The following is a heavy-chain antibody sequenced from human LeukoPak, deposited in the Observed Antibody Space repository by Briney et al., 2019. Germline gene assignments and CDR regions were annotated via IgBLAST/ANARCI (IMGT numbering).Heavy chain of an antibody. V-gene: IGHV3-33*01. J-gene: IGHJ6*04. CDR2: IWYDGSNK. D-gene: IGHD3-10*01. CDR3: ARDLLPNMVRGVIITPHYYYYGMDV. CDR1: GFTSSSYG. Sequence: PGRSLRLSCAASGFTSSSYGMHWVRQAPGKGLEWVAVIWYDGSNKYYADSVKGRFTISRDNSKSTLYLQMNSLRAEDTAVYYCARDLLPNMVRGVIITPHYYYYGMDVWGKGTTVTVSS.